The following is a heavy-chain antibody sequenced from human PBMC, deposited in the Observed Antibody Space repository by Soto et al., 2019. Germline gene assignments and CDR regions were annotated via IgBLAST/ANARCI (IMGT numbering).Heavy chain of an antibody. D-gene: IGHD3-22*01. CDR3: ARGRDSGGFYFRYYFDC. V-gene: IGHV3-23*01. J-gene: IGHJ4*02. CDR1: GFTFGNYA. Sequence: GGSLRLSCAASGFTFGNYAMTWVRQAPGKGLEWVSTISGSGGSTFYADSVKGRFTISSDISKNTLYLQMNSLRADDTAVYYCARGRDSGGFYFRYYFDCWGQGTLVTFSS. CDR2: ISGSGGST.